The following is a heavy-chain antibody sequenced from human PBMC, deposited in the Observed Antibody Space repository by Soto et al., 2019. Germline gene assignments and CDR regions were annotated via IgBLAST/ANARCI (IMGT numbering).Heavy chain of an antibody. CDR2: IYYSGST. CDR3: ARDRARFGELAELKIPYYYYYGMDV. CDR1: GGSISSYY. J-gene: IGHJ6*02. D-gene: IGHD3-10*01. Sequence: SETLSLTCTVSGGSISSYYWSWIRQPPGKGLEWIGYIYYSGSTNYNPSLKSRVTISVDTSKNQFSLKLSSVTAADTAVYYCARDRARFGELAELKIPYYYYYGMDVWGQGTTVTVSS. V-gene: IGHV4-59*12.